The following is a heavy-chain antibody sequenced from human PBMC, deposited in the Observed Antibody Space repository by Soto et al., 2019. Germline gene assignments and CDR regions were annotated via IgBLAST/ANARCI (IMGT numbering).Heavy chain of an antibody. D-gene: IGHD4-17*01. CDR3: ARDAPGTVTTMNPTT. V-gene: IGHV4-4*02. CDR1: GGSISSSNW. Sequence: QVQLQESGPGLVKPSGTLSLTCAVSGGSISSSNWWSWVRQPPGKGLEWIGEIYHSGSTNYNPSLKSRVTISADKSKNQFSLNLSSVTAADTAVDYCARDAPGTVTTMNPTTWGQGTLVTVSS. J-gene: IGHJ4*02. CDR2: IYHSGST.